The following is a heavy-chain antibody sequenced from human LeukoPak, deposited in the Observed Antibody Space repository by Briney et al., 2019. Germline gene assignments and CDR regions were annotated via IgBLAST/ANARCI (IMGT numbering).Heavy chain of an antibody. CDR2: ISAYSGNT. CDR1: GYTFTSYG. CDR3: AREGLRFLEWLSTPTDY. J-gene: IGHJ4*02. D-gene: IGHD3-3*01. Sequence: ASVKVSCKASGYTFTSYGISWVRQAPGQGLEWMGWISAYSGNTNYAQKLQGRVTMTTDTSTSTAYMELRSLRSDDTAVYYCAREGLRFLEWLSTPTDYWGQGTLVTVSS. V-gene: IGHV1-18*01.